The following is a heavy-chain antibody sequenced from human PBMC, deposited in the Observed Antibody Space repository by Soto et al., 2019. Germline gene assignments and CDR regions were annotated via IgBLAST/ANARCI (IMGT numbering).Heavy chain of an antibody. CDR1: GFSLSTSGVG. V-gene: IGHV2-5*02. CDR2: IYWDDAK. J-gene: IGHJ4*02. Sequence: QITLKESGPPLVKPTQTLTLTCTFSGFSLSTSGVGVGWIRQPPGKALEWLALIYWDDAKEYSPSLKSRLTNTKDTSKNQVVLIMTNMDPVDTATYYCAHKGGGDRILDYWGQGTLVTVSS. CDR3: AHKGGGDRILDY. D-gene: IGHD3-16*01.